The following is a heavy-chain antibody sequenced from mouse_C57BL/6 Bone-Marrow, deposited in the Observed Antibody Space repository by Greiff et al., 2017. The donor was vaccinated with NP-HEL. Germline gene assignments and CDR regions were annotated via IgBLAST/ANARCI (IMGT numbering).Heavy chain of an antibody. V-gene: IGHV1-26*01. CDR2: INPNNGGT. CDR1: GYTFTDYY. CDR3: AIGDYYGSSPYAMDY. Sequence: EVQLQQSGPELVKPGASVKISCKASGYTFTDYYMNWVKQSHGKSLEWIGDINPNNGGTSYNQKFKGKATLTVDKSSSTAYMELRSLTSEDSAVYYCAIGDYYGSSPYAMDYWGQGTSVTVSS. D-gene: IGHD1-1*01. J-gene: IGHJ4*01.